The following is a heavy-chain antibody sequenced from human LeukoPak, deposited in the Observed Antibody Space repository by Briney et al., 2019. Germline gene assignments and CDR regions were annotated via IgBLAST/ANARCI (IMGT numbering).Heavy chain of an antibody. CDR1: GFTFSNAW. Sequence: GGSLRLSCAASGFTFSNAWMSWVRQAPGKGLEWVSSISGSGRTYYADSVRGRVTCSRDDSKSAVSLVMNSLRAEDTAVCYCAKDFGDFYPPLFDSWGHGTLVTVSS. CDR2: ISGSGRT. CDR3: AKDFGDFYPPLFDS. D-gene: IGHD4-17*01. V-gene: IGHV3-23*01. J-gene: IGHJ4*01.